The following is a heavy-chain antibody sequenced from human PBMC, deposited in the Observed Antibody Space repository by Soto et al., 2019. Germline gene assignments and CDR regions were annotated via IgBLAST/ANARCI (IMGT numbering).Heavy chain of an antibody. CDR2: IYYSGST. CDR3: ARPSIQATDGIQLPWMTKDCDYYGMDG. J-gene: IGHJ6*02. V-gene: IGHV4-39*01. CDR1: GGSIRRSSYY. Sequence: LETRSFTCTVSGGSIRRSSYYWGRIRQPPGKGVEWIGSIYYSGSTYYNPSLKSRVTISVDTCKNQLSLKLSSVTAADMAVYYCARPSIQATDGIQLPWMTKDCDYYGMDGWGQRTTVT. D-gene: IGHD5-18*01.